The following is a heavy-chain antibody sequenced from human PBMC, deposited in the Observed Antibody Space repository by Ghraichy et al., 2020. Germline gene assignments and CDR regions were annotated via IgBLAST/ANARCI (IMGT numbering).Heavy chain of an antibody. CDR3: ARQLRVDTAMVTSYYYGMDV. CDR2: IYYSGSI. V-gene: IGHV4-39*01. D-gene: IGHD5-18*01. Sequence: PETLSLTCTVSGGSISSSSYYWGWIRQPPGKGLEWIGSIYYSGSIYYNPSLKSRVTISVDTSKNQFSLKLSSVTAADTAVYYCARQLRVDTAMVTSYYYGMDVWGQGTTVTVSS. J-gene: IGHJ6*02. CDR1: GGSISSSSYY.